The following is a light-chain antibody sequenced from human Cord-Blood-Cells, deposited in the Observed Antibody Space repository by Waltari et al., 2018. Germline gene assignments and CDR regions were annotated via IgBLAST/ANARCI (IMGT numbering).Light chain of an antibody. J-gene: IGLJ3*02. V-gene: IGLV2-8*01. CDR1: SSDVGGYTY. Sequence: QSALTQPPSASASPGQSVTISCTGTSSDVGGYTYVSWYQQHPGKAPKLMIYAVSKRPSGVPDRFAGSKSGNTASLTVSGLQAEDEADYYCSSYAGSNNLVFGGGTKLTVL. CDR2: AVS. CDR3: SSYAGSNNLV.